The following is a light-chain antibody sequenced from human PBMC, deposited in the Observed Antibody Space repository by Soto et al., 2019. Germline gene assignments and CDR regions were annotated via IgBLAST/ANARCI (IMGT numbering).Light chain of an antibody. V-gene: IGKV1-27*01. CDR1: QGISNY. CDR3: QRYDSAIFT. CDR2: AAS. Sequence: DIQMTQSPSSLSASVGDRVTITCRASQGISNYLAWYQQKPGKVPKLLIYAASTLQSGVPSLFSGSVTGTDFTLTISNLQPEDFATYYCQRYDSAIFTFGPGNKVDI. J-gene: IGKJ3*01.